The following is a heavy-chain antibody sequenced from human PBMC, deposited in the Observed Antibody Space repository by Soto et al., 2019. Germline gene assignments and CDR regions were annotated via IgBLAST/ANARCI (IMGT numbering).Heavy chain of an antibody. D-gene: IGHD1-26*01. Sequence: EVQLVESGGDLVKPGGSLRLSCAASGFTFSNAWMHWVRQAPGKGLEWVGRVKSRILGETTDYAAPVKGRFTISRDDSTSTVYLQMNSLKTDDTAVYYCTTGFSSEWVGFDSWGQGTMVTVSS. CDR3: TTGFSSEWVGFDS. CDR1: GFTFSNAW. CDR2: VKSRILGETT. V-gene: IGHV3-15*07. J-gene: IGHJ4*02.